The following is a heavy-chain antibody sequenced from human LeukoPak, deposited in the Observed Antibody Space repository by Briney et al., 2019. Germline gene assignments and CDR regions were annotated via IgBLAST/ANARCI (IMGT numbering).Heavy chain of an antibody. J-gene: IGHJ4*02. CDR3: AKGPLRGTAAAIDY. D-gene: IGHD2-2*01. Sequence: PGKSLRLSCAASGFTFNNYGMHWVRQAPGKGLEWVAVISYDGRNKHYPDPVKGRFTISRDISTDTLWLQMDSLRTEDTAVYYCAKGPLRGTAAAIDYWGQGTLVTVSS. CDR1: GFTFNNYG. V-gene: IGHV3-30*18. CDR2: ISYDGRNK.